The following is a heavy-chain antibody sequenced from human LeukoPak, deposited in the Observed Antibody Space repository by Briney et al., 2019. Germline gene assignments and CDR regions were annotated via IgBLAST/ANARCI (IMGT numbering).Heavy chain of an antibody. CDR3: ARPSAYGEDAFDV. CDR1: GYSFTNYW. V-gene: IGHV5-51*01. CDR2: IYPIDSDT. Sequence: GESLKISCKGSGYSFTNYWIGWVRQMPGKGQEWMGIIYPIDSDTRYSPSFRGQVTFSADKSISTAYLQWSSLKASDTAMYYCARPSAYGEDAFDVWGQGTMVTVSS. D-gene: IGHD2-21*01. J-gene: IGHJ3*01.